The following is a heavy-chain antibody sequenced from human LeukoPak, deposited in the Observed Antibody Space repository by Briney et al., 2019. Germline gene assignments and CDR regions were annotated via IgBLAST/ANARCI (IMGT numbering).Heavy chain of an antibody. D-gene: IGHD6-13*01. V-gene: IGHV3-48*04. CDR1: GFTFSSYG. CDR2: ISSSGSTI. CDR3: IAAAYSPDY. Sequence: HAGGTLRLSCAASGFTFSSYGMSWVRQAPGKGLERVSAISSSGSTIYYADSVKGRFTISRDNAKNSLYLQMNSLRAEDTAVYYCIAAAYSPDYWGQGTLVTVSS. J-gene: IGHJ4*02.